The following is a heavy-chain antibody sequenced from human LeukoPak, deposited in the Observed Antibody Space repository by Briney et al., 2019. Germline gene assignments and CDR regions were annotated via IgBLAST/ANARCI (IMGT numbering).Heavy chain of an antibody. CDR2: FDPEDGET. Sequence: ASVKVSCKVSGYTLTELSMHWVRQAPGKGLEWMGGFDPEDGETIYAQKFQGRVTITTDEPTSTAYMELSSLRSEDTAVYYCARPSGSGWNDAFDIWGQGTMVTVSS. J-gene: IGHJ3*02. CDR1: GYTLTELS. CDR3: ARPSGSGWNDAFDI. V-gene: IGHV1-24*01. D-gene: IGHD6-19*01.